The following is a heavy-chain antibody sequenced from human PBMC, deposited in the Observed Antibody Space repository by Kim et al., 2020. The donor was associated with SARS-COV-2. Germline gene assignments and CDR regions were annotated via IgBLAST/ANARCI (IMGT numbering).Heavy chain of an antibody. V-gene: IGHV3-23*01. Sequence: GGSLRLSCAAFGFTFGSFALSWVRQAPGKGLEWVSAISGSGAFTNYVDSVKGRFTISRDNSKNILYLQISSLRGDDTAMYFCAKYEAFSVNSYYLDYWGQGALVTVSS. D-gene: IGHD1-1*01. CDR1: GFTFGSFA. CDR3: AKYEAFSVNSYYLDY. J-gene: IGHJ4*02. CDR2: ISGSGAFT.